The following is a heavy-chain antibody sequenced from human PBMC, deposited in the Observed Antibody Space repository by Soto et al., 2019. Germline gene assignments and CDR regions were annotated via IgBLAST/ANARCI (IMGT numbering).Heavy chain of an antibody. CDR1: GFTFSSYA. D-gene: IGHD2-2*01. J-gene: IGHJ5*02. Sequence: LRLSCAASGFTFSSYAMSWVRQAPGKGLQWVSAISGSGGSTYYADSVKGRFTISRDNSKNTLYLQMNSLRAEDTAVYYCAKDFSASSTSRHWFDPWGQGTLVTVSS. CDR3: AKDFSASSTSRHWFDP. CDR2: ISGSGGST. V-gene: IGHV3-23*01.